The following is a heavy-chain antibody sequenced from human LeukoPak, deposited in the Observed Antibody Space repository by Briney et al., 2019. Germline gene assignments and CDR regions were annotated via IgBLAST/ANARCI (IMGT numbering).Heavy chain of an antibody. V-gene: IGHV3-66*01. CDR2: IYSGGDT. D-gene: IGHD6-19*01. CDR3: ATRAVAAPY. CDR1: GFSVGNNH. J-gene: IGHJ4*02. Sequence: PGGSLRLSCAASGFSVGNNHMNWVRQAPGKGLEWVSLIYSGGDTQYADSVKGRFIIFRDSSKNTLYLQMNSLRVEDTAVYYCATRAVAAPYWGQGTLVTVSS.